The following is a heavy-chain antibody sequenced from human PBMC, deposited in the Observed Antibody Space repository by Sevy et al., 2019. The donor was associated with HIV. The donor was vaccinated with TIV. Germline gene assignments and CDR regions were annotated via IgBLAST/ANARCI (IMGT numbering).Heavy chain of an antibody. CDR1: GYTFTSYY. CDR3: ARDLRPRAAAGSPRGNKDGMDV. Sequence: ASVKVSCKASGYTFTSYYMHWVRQAPGQGLEWMGIINPSGGSTSYAQKFQGRVTMTRDTSTSTVYMELSSLRSEDTAVYYCARDLRPRAAAGSPRGNKDGMDVWGQGTTVTVSS. CDR2: INPSGGST. V-gene: IGHV1-46*01. D-gene: IGHD6-13*01. J-gene: IGHJ6*02.